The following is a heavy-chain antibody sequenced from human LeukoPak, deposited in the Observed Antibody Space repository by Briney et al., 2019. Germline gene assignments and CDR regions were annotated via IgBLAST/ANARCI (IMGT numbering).Heavy chain of an antibody. CDR1: GYTFTGYY. Sequence: ASVKVSCKASGYTFTGYYMHWVRQAPGQGLEWMGWINPNSGGTNYAQKFQGRVTMTRDTSISTAYMELSRLRSDDTAVYYCARAPYPYYYGSSGASNWFDPWGQGTLVIVSS. D-gene: IGHD3-10*01. J-gene: IGHJ5*02. CDR3: ARAPYPYYYGSSGASNWFDP. CDR2: INPNSGGT. V-gene: IGHV1-2*02.